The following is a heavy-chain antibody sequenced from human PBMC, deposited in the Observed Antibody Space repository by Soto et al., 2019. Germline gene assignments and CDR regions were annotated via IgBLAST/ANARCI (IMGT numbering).Heavy chain of an antibody. D-gene: IGHD6-6*01. CDR3: AREKSGIAARRGFDY. Sequence: GGSLRLSCAASGFTFSSYGMHWVRQAPGKGLEWVAVIWYDGSNKYYADSVKGRFTISRDNSKNTLYLQMNSLRAEDTAVYYCAREKSGIAARRGFDYWGQGTLVTAPQ. J-gene: IGHJ4*02. V-gene: IGHV3-33*01. CDR2: IWYDGSNK. CDR1: GFTFSSYG.